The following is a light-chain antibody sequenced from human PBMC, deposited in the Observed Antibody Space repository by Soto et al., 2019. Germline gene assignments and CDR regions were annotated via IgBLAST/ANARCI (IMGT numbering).Light chain of an antibody. CDR3: CAYAVSSTLV. J-gene: IGLJ2*01. CDR1: SSDIGSYDF. CDR2: EVN. V-gene: IGLV2-23*02. Sequence: QSALTQPASVSGSPGQSITISCTGSSSDIGSYDFVSWYQQYPGKAPKLAIFEVNKRHSGISDRFSGAKAGNTASLTISGLQADDEAVYYCCAYAVSSTLVFGGGTKLTVL.